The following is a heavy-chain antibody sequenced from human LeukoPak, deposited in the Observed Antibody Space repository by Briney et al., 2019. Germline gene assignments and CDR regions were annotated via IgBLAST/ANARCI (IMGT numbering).Heavy chain of an antibody. Sequence: GESLKISCKGSGYTFNSYWIAWVRQMPGRGLEWMGIIYPGDSDTRYSPSFQGQVTMSADKSTSTAYLQWSSLKASDTAMYYCARRYGRPFDYWGQGTLVTVSS. CDR1: GYTFNSYW. J-gene: IGHJ4*02. CDR2: IYPGDSDT. CDR3: ARRYGRPFDY. D-gene: IGHD4-17*01. V-gene: IGHV5-51*01.